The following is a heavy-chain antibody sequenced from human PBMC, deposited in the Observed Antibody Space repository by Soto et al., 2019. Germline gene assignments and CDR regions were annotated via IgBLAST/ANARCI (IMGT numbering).Heavy chain of an antibody. Sequence: PGGSLRLSCAASGFAISSYYMTWVRQAPGKGLEWVSVIYTAGGTYYADSVKGRFITSRDNSKNTLSLQMNSLRAGDTAVYYCARRGLLRSGPLDFWGQGALVTVYS. J-gene: IGHJ4*02. CDR3: ARRGLLRSGPLDF. CDR1: GFAISSYY. V-gene: IGHV3-53*01. CDR2: IYTAGGT. D-gene: IGHD3-10*01.